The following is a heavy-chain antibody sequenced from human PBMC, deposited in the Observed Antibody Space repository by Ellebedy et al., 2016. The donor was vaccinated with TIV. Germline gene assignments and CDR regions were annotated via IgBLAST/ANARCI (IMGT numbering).Heavy chain of an antibody. J-gene: IGHJ6*02. V-gene: IGHV5-51*01. CDR2: IYPGDSDT. Sequence: GESLKISXKGSGYSFTSYWIGWVRQMPGKGLEWMGIIYPGDSDTRYSPSFQGQVTISADKSISTAYLQWSSLKASDTAMYYCARLSGYSGYDLLLYYYGMDVWGQGTTVTVSS. D-gene: IGHD5-12*01. CDR1: GYSFTSYW. CDR3: ARLSGYSGYDLLLYYYGMDV.